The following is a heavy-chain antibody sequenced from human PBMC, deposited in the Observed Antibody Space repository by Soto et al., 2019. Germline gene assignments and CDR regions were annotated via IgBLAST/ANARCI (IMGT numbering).Heavy chain of an antibody. CDR3: ARGSCSSTSCPLGMDV. CDR2: IIPIFGTA. V-gene: IGHV1-69*01. Sequence: QVQLVQSGAEVKKPGSSVKVSCKASGGTFSSYAISWVRQAPGQGLEWMGGIIPIFGTANYAQKLQGRVTITADESTSTAYMELSSLRSDDTAVYYCARGSCSSTSCPLGMDVWGQGTTVTVSS. D-gene: IGHD2-2*01. CDR1: GGTFSSYA. J-gene: IGHJ6*02.